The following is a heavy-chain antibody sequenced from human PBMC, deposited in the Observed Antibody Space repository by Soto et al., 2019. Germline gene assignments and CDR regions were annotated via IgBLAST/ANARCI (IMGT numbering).Heavy chain of an antibody. CDR1: GYIFTNND. D-gene: IGHD5-18*01. Sequence: ASVQVSCKAPGYIFTNNDVSWVRQATGQGLEWMGWMNPGSGDTGYAQKFQGRVTMTRNISIATAYMELSSLRADDTAIYYCARMASFGSLNGFDPWGQGTLVTV. CDR3: ARMASFGSLNGFDP. V-gene: IGHV1-8*01. CDR2: MNPGSGDT. J-gene: IGHJ5*02.